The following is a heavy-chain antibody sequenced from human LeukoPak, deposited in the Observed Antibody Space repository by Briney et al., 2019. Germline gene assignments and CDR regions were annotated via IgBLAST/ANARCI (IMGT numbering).Heavy chain of an antibody. CDR3: AKKKYYYDSSGYFDY. V-gene: IGHV3-23*01. D-gene: IGHD3-22*01. CDR2: ISGSGGST. Sequence: PGGSLRLSCAASGFTFSSYAMSWVRQAPGKGLEWVSAISGSGGSTYYADSVKGRFTISRNNSKNTLYLQMNSLRAEDTAVYYCAKKKYYYDSSGYFDYWGQGTLVTVSS. J-gene: IGHJ4*02. CDR1: GFTFSSYA.